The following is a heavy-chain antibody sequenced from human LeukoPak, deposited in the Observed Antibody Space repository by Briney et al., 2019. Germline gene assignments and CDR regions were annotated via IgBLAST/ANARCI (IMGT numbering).Heavy chain of an antibody. J-gene: IGHJ4*02. CDR2: IKQDGSDK. Sequence: PRGSLRLSCAASGFTFSSYWMSWLRQAPGKGLEWVANIKQDGSDKYYVDSVKGRCTISGDNAKNSLYLQMNSLRVEDTAVYYCARGGLELPNWGQGTLVTVSS. D-gene: IGHD1-7*01. CDR1: GFTFSSYW. V-gene: IGHV3-7*01. CDR3: ARGGLELPN.